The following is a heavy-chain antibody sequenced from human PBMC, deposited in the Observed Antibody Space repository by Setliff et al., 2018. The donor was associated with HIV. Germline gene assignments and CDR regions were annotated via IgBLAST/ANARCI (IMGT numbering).Heavy chain of an antibody. CDR1: GGTFSSYA. CDR3: ARARGNYYGSGKGYYYYYYMDV. J-gene: IGHJ6*03. V-gene: IGHV1-69*13. Sequence: ASVKVSCKASGGTFSSYAISWVRQAPGQGLEWMGGIIPTFGTANYAQKFQGRVTITADESTSTAYMELSSLRSEDTAVYYCARARGNYYGSGKGYYYYYYMDVWGKGTTVTVSS. CDR2: IIPTFGTA. D-gene: IGHD3-10*01.